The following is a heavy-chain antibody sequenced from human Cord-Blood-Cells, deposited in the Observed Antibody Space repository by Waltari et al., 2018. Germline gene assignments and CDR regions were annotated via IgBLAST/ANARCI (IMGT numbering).Heavy chain of an antibody. CDR2: IYYSGST. CDR1: GGSISSSSYY. D-gene: IGHD6-19*01. V-gene: IGHV4-39*01. Sequence: QLQLQESGPGLVKPSETLSLTCTVSGGSISSSSYYWGWIRQPPGKGLEWIGSIYYSGSTYYNPSLKIRVTISVDTSKNQFSLKLSSVTAADAAVYYCARHVRGIAVAGKKTFDYWGQGTLVTVSS. J-gene: IGHJ4*02. CDR3: ARHVRGIAVAGKKTFDY.